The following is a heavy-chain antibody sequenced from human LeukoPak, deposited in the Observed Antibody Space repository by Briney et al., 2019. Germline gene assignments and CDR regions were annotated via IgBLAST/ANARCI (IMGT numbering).Heavy chain of an antibody. D-gene: IGHD3-22*01. Sequence: PGESLKISCKGSGYSINNYWIGWVRQMPGKGLEWMGIIYPADSDIRYSPSFQGQVTISVDKSISTAYLQWSSLKASDTAMYYCARLRDSKNWFDPWGQGTMVTISS. V-gene: IGHV5-51*01. J-gene: IGHJ5*02. CDR2: IYPADSDI. CDR3: ARLRDSKNWFDP. CDR1: GYSINNYW.